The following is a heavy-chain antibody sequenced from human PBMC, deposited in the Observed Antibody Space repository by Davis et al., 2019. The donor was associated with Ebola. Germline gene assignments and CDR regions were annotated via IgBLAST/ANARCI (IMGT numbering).Heavy chain of an antibody. V-gene: IGHV3-23*01. CDR2: ITGSGGTT. Sequence: GESLKISCAGSGFTFSNYAMAWVRQAPGKGLEWVSAITGSGGTTYYAESVRGRFTISRDNSNNTLYLQLNTLRAEDTAIYYCARDRGYNYGIEYFQHWGQGTLVTVSS. CDR1: GFTFSNYA. CDR3: ARDRGYNYGIEYFQH. J-gene: IGHJ1*01. D-gene: IGHD5-18*01.